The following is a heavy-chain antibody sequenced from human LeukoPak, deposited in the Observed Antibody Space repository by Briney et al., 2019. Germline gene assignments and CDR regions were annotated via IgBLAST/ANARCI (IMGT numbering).Heavy chain of an antibody. Sequence: PSETLSLTCAVYGGSFSGYYWSWIRQPPGKGLEWIGEINHSGSTNYNPSLKSRVTISVDTSKNQFSLKLSSVTAADTAVYYCARLVTGYCSGGSRFFGLIATPNWFDPWGQGTLVTVSS. D-gene: IGHD2-15*01. CDR2: INHSGST. CDR1: GGSFSGYY. V-gene: IGHV4-34*01. J-gene: IGHJ5*02. CDR3: ARLVTGYCSGGSRFFGLIATPNWFDP.